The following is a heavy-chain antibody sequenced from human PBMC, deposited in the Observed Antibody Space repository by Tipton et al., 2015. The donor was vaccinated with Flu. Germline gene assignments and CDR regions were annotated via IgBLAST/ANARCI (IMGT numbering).Heavy chain of an antibody. CDR2: INPYMGVT. D-gene: IGHD6-19*01. V-gene: IGHV1-2*02. CDR3: ARLGRVGGSCSGSNCLYWFAP. CDR1: GYTFTSHY. Sequence: QVQLVQSGAEVRKPGASMKVSCKASGYTFTSHYIHWIRQAPGQGLEWMGWINPYMGVTNYARKFQGRVTMTRDTSTSTADLELRSLKSDDTATYCCARLGRVGGSCSGSNCLYWFAPWGQGPLVTVSS. J-gene: IGHJ5*02.